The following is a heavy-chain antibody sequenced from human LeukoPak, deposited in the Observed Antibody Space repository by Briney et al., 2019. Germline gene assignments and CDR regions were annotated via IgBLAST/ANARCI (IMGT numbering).Heavy chain of an antibody. CDR2: ISTSSGSI. Sequence: PGGSLRLSCAASGFTFSSHSMNWVRQAPGKGLEWVSYISTSSGSIHYADSVKGRFTISRDNAKNSLYLQMNSLKAEDTAVYYCARDRDWVCDYWGQGTLVTVSS. V-gene: IGHV3-48*01. CDR1: GFTFSSHS. D-gene: IGHD2-21*02. CDR3: ARDRDWVCDY. J-gene: IGHJ4*02.